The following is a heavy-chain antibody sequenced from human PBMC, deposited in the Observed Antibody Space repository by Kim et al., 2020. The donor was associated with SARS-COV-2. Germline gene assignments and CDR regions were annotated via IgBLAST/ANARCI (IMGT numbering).Heavy chain of an antibody. CDR2: IIPIFGTA. Sequence: SVKVSCKASGGTFSSYAISWVRQAPGQGLEWMGGIIPIFGTANYAQKFQGRVTITADESTSTAYMELSSLRSEDTAVYYCARDNIGAGTLFGWFDPWGQGTLVTFSS. D-gene: IGHD6-13*01. CDR3: ARDNIGAGTLFGWFDP. CDR1: GGTFSSYA. J-gene: IGHJ5*02. V-gene: IGHV1-69*13.